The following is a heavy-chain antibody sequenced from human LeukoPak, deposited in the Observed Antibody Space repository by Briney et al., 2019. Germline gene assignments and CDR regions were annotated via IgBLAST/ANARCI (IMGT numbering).Heavy chain of an antibody. CDR2: IYYSGST. D-gene: IGHD4-17*01. CDR1: GGSISSYY. Sequence: SGTLSLTCTVSGGSISSYYWSWLRQPPGKGLEWIGYIYYSGSTNYNPSLKSRVTISVDTSKNQFSLKLSSVTAADTAVYYCARGAWYGDYEDYWGQGTLVTVSS. V-gene: IGHV4-59*01. J-gene: IGHJ4*02. CDR3: ARGAWYGDYEDY.